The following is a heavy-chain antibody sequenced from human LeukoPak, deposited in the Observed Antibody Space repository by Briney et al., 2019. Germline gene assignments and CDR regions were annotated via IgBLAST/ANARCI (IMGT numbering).Heavy chain of an antibody. V-gene: IGHV3-48*03. CDR3: ASASSGPFDY. CDR2: ISSSDGTI. Sequence: GGSLRLSCAASGFTFSSFEMNWVRQAPGKGLEWVSYISSSDGTIYYADSVKGRFTISRDNAKNSLHLQMNSLRVEDTAVYYCASASSGPFDYWGQGTLVTVSS. J-gene: IGHJ4*02. D-gene: IGHD6-19*01. CDR1: GFTFSSFE.